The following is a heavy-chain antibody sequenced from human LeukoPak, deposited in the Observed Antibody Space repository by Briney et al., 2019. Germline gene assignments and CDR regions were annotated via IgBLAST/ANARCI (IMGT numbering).Heavy chain of an antibody. J-gene: IGHJ5*01. CDR2: IGSSGSTV. D-gene: IGHD2-15*01. Sequence: ARGSLRLSCAPSGFTFNSYEMNWGRQTPGKGLEWVSSIGSSGSTVYYADSVKGRFTIYRDNAKNSLYLQMNSLRAEDTAVYYCARCGGSGFLTAWGQGTLVTVSS. CDR3: ARCGGSGFLTA. V-gene: IGHV3-48*03. CDR1: GFTFNSYE.